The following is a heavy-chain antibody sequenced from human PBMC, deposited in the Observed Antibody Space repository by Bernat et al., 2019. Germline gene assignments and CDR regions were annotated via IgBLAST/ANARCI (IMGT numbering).Heavy chain of an antibody. CDR3: TSLAVAGGY. CDR2: IRSKANSYAT. CDR1: GLTFSGSA. Sequence: EVQLVESGGGLVQPGGSLKLSCAASGLTFSGSAMHWVRQASGKGLEWVGRIRSKANSYATAYAASVKGRLTTSRDDSKNTAYLQMNSLKTEDTAVYYCTSLAVAGGYWGQGTLVSVSS. V-gene: IGHV3-73*01. D-gene: IGHD6-19*01. J-gene: IGHJ4*01.